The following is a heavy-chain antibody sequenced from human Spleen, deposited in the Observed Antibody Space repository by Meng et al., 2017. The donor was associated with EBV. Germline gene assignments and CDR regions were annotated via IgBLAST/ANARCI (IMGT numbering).Heavy chain of an antibody. V-gene: IGHV4-39*01. D-gene: IGHD2-2*01. CDR2: IYYNGSP. Sequence: QLPLQGAGPGLVKPSEPLSLTCNVSGGSISSSSYYWGWIRQPPGKGLEWIGSIYYNGSPFYNPSLKSRVSISVDTSKNQFSLKLSSVTAADTAVFYCAGVELPAAIGHFGYWGQGTLVTVLL. CDR1: GGSISSSSYY. CDR3: AGVELPAAIGHFGY. J-gene: IGHJ4*02.